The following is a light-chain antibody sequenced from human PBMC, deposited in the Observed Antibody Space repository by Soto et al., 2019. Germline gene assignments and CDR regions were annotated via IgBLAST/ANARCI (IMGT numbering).Light chain of an antibody. J-gene: IGKJ4*01. CDR1: QSVTTF. CDR2: DAS. V-gene: IGKV3-11*01. CDR3: QQRTNWPLT. Sequence: EIVLTQSPVTLSLSPGERATLSCRASQSVTTFLAWYQQKPSQAPRLLIYDASKRATGIPARFSGSGSGTDFTLTISILEPEDFAVYYCQQRTNWPLTFGGGTKVEIK.